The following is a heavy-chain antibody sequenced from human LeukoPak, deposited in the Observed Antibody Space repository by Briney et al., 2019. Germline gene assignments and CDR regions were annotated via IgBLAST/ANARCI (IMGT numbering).Heavy chain of an antibody. CDR1: GYTFTSYY. CDR3: ARDRNLWPFDY. CDR2: INPSGGST. Sequence: ASVTVSCKASGYTFTSYYMYWVGQAPGQGLEWMGVINPSGGSTSYAQKFQGRVTITRDMSTSTVYMELSSLRSEGTAVYYCARDRNLWPFDYWGQGTLVTVSS. V-gene: IGHV1-46*01. J-gene: IGHJ4*02. D-gene: IGHD4-11*01.